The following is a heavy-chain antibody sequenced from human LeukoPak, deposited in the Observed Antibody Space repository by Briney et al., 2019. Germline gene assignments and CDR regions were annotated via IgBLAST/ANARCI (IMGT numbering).Heavy chain of an antibody. D-gene: IGHD3-22*01. CDR1: GYTFTSYG. V-gene: IGHV1-18*01. J-gene: IGHJ3*02. CDR3: AKDFQPYMIVVVMGAFDI. CDR2: ISAYNGNT. Sequence: ASVKVSCKASGYTFTSYGISWVRQAPGQGLEWMGWISAYNGNTNYAQKLQGRVTMTTDTSTSTAYMELRSLRSDDTAVYYCAKDFQPYMIVVVMGAFDIWGQGTMVTVSS.